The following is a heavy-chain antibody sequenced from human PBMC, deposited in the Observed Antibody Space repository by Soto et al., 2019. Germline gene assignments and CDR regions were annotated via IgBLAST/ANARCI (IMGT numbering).Heavy chain of an antibody. Sequence: SETLSLTCAVYGGSFSGYYWSWIRQPPGKGLDWIGEINHSGSTNYNPSLKSRVTISVDTSKSQFSLKLTSVTAADTAVYYCARGEDAFFYYGLDVWGQGITVTVSS. CDR2: INHSGST. CDR1: GGSFSGYY. CDR3: ARGEDAFFYYGLDV. J-gene: IGHJ6*02. V-gene: IGHV4-34*01.